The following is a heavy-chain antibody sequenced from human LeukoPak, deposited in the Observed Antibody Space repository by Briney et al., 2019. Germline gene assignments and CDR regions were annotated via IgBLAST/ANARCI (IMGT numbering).Heavy chain of an antibody. Sequence: GGSLRLSCAASGFTFDDYAMHWVRQAPGKGLEWVSGVSWDSANIGYADSVKGRFTISRDNTKDSLYLQMNSLRAEDTALYYCAKESSVYCTDGVCSLDFWGQGSLVTVSS. D-gene: IGHD2-8*01. J-gene: IGHJ4*02. CDR3: AKESSVYCTDGVCSLDF. V-gene: IGHV3-9*01. CDR1: GFTFDDYA. CDR2: VSWDSANI.